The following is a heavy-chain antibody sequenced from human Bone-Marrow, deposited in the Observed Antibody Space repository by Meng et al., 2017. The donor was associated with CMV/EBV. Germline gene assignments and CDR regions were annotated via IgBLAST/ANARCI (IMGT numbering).Heavy chain of an antibody. V-gene: IGHV1-18*01. CDR1: GYTFTSYG. CDR2: TSAYNGNT. CDR3: TSGDWGAFDI. D-gene: IGHD2-21*02. J-gene: IGHJ3*02. Sequence: ASVKVSCKASGYTFTSYGISWVRQAPGQGLEWMGWTSAYNGNTNYAQKLQGRVTMTRDTSISTAYMELSRLRSDDTAVYYCTSGDWGAFDIWGQGTMVTVSS.